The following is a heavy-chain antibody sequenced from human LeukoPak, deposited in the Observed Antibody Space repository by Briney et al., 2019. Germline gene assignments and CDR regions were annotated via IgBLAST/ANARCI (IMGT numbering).Heavy chain of an antibody. CDR2: IYSNGNI. Sequence: GGSLRLSCVASGFTVSSNYMTWVRQAPGKGLEWVSVIYSNGNIYYADSVKGRFTVSRDNSKNTLYLQMHSLRADDTAVYYCARGDPYGDYVDYWGQGTLVTVSS. D-gene: IGHD4-17*01. V-gene: IGHV3-53*01. CDR3: ARGDPYGDYVDY. CDR1: GFTVSSNY. J-gene: IGHJ4*02.